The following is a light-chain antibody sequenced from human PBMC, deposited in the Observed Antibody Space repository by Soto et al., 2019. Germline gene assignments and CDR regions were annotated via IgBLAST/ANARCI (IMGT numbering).Light chain of an antibody. CDR3: QQPPYT. V-gene: IGKV1-39*01. Sequence: DIQMTQSPSYLSASVGDRVTITCRASQTPRTFLNWYQQKPGKAPKLLIYATPTLQSGVPSRFSGRDSGADFTLTINNLQPEDFATYYCQQPPYTFGPGTKVDIK. CDR2: ATP. J-gene: IGKJ3*01. CDR1: QTPRTF.